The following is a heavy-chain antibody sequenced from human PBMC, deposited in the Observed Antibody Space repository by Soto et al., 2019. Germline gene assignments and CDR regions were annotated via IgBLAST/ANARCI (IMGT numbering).Heavy chain of an antibody. CDR2: ISAYNGNT. CDR3: ARVSYSGNWFVHSVAGPNWFDP. V-gene: IGHV1-18*01. CDR1: GYSFTNNG. D-gene: IGHD6-13*01. Sequence: ASVKVSCKASGYSFTNNGISWVRQAPGQGLEWMGWISAYNGNTNYVKKFQGRVTMTTDTSTSTASMDLRSLRSDDTAVYYCARVSYSGNWFVHSVAGPNWFDPWGQGTLVTVSS. J-gene: IGHJ5*02.